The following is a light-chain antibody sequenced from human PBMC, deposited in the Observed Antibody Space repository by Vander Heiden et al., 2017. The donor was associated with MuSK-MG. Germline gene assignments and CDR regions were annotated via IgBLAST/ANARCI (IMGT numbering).Light chain of an antibody. CDR1: SNNIGSYA. J-gene: IGLJ1*01. V-gene: IGLV1-44*01. CDR3: SKWAYSLRADV. Sequence: QSALTQEASVSGTVGQKVTLSCTGNSNNIGSYAVGWYQQISHGAPKIVICGNSLPSGIPDRFSGYKSGTKASLNISGLQPEEEADDYCSKWAYSLRADVFGTGTKVTVL. CDR2: GNS.